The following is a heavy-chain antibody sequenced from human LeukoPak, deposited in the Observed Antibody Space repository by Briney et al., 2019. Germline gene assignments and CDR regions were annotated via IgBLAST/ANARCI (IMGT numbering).Heavy chain of an antibody. CDR1: VYTFTSYD. CDR2: INPSGGRT. V-gene: IGHV1-46*01. D-gene: IGHD3-22*01. CDR3: ARGAHVRMYDSNHNCFDP. J-gene: IGHJ5*02. Sequence: ASVKVSFKASVYTFTSYDIYWMRQAHGHGLDWMGIINPSGGRTNYAHKFQGRVTMTRDLSTSTVYMELSSLRSEDTAVYYCARGAHVRMYDSNHNCFDPWGQGTLVTVSS.